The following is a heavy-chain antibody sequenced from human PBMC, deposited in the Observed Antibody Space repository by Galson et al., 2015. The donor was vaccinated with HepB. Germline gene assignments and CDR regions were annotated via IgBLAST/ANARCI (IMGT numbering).Heavy chain of an antibody. CDR1: GYTFTSYY. J-gene: IGHJ4*02. Sequence: VKVSCKASGYTFTSYYMHWVRQAPGQGLEWMGIINPSGGSTSYAQKFQGRVTMTRDTSTSTVHMELSSLRSEDTAVYYCARDLKGRAAAGPHSGLGYWGQGTLVTVSS. D-gene: IGHD6-13*01. V-gene: IGHV1-46*01. CDR2: INPSGGST. CDR3: ARDLKGRAAAGPHSGLGY.